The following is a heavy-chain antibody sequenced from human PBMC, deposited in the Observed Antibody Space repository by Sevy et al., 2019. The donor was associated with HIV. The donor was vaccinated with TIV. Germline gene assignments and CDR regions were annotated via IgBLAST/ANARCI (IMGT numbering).Heavy chain of an antibody. D-gene: IGHD2-15*01. CDR1: GYTFSIYR. V-gene: IGHV1-18*01. CDR3: ATAFCTSGRCYSLAY. Sequence: ASVKVSCKVSGYTFSIYRITWVRQAPGQWLEWMGWISPHTGDTKFAENFQDRVTMSTDTSTATAYMELSSLRSDDTAVYYCATAFCTSGRCYSLAYWGQGTLVTVSS. J-gene: IGHJ4*02. CDR2: ISPHTGDT.